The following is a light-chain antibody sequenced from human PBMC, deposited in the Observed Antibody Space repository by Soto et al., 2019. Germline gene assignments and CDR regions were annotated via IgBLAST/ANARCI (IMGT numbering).Light chain of an antibody. Sequence: VIWMTQAPSLLCASTGERGTISCRMSQGIRSYLDWYQKKQGQAPELLIYAASTLQSGVPSRFSGSGYGTDLTFTITSMQSEDFEVYYCQQYKKWTWTFGHGTQVDI. CDR2: AAS. CDR3: QQYKKWTWT. V-gene: IGKV1D-8*03. CDR1: QGIRSY. J-gene: IGKJ1*01.